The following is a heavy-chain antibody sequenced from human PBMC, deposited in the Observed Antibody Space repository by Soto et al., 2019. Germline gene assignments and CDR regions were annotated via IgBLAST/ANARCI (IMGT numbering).Heavy chain of an antibody. CDR1: GFTFSSYA. CDR2: ISGSGGST. D-gene: IGHD6-19*01. J-gene: IGHJ4*02. V-gene: IGHV3-23*01. Sequence: PGGSLRLSCAASGFTFSSYAMTWVRQAPGKGLEWVSVISGSGGSTYFADSVKGRFTISRDNSKNTLYLQMNSLRAEDTAVYYCARAGGWFSFDYWGQGTLVTVSS. CDR3: ARAGGWFSFDY.